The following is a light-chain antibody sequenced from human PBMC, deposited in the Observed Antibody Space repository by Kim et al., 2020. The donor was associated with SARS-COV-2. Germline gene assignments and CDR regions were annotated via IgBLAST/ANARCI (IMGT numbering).Light chain of an antibody. CDR1: QAISSH. J-gene: IGKJ2*01. CDR3: LQVYSYPYT. Sequence: SASEGDRVTITCRASQAISSHLAWYQQKPGKAPRLLIYAVSTWQSGFSPRFTGDRSGQDFTLTINSLEPEDSATYYCLQVYSYPYTFGPGTKLEI. V-gene: IGKV1-9*01. CDR2: AVS.